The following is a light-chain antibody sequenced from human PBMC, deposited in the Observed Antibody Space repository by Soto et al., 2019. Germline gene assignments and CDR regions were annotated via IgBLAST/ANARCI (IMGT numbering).Light chain of an antibody. V-gene: IGLV2-23*01. J-gene: IGLJ1*01. CDR2: RGT. Sequence: QPASVSGSPGQSITSSGTGTSNDVGAYDSVSWYQQHPHKAPQVIIYRGTQRPSGASNRFSASTSGNAASLTISGLQADDEADYFCCSSAPESTYVCGTGTKVTVL. CDR1: SNDVGAYDS. CDR3: CSSAPESTYV.